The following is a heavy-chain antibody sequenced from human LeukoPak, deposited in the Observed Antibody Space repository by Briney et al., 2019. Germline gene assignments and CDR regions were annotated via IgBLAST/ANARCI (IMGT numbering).Heavy chain of an antibody. CDR1: GYTFTDYY. CDR3: ARVRIAAAGPPFDY. D-gene: IGHD6-13*01. Sequence: ASVKVSCKTSGYTFTDYYMHWVRQAPGQGLEWMGWINPNSGGTNYAQKFQGRVTMTRDTSISTAYMELSRLRSDDTAVYYCARVRIAAAGPPFDYWGQGTLVTASS. J-gene: IGHJ4*02. CDR2: INPNSGGT. V-gene: IGHV1-2*02.